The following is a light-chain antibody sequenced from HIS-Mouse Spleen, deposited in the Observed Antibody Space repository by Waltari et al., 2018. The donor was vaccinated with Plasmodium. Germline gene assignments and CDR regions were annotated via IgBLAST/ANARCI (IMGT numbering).Light chain of an antibody. CDR3: QQYGSSPYT. Sequence: EIVLTQSPGTLSLSPGERATLSCRASQSVSSSYLAWYQQKPGQAPRLLISGASSRATGIPDRFSGSGSVTDFTLTISRLEPEDFAVYYCQQYGSSPYTFGQGTKLEIK. J-gene: IGKJ2*01. CDR1: QSVSSSY. V-gene: IGKV3-20*01. CDR2: GAS.